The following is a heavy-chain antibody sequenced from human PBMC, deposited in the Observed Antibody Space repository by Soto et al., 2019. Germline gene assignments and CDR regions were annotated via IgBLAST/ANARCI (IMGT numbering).Heavy chain of an antibody. V-gene: IGHV3-33*01. J-gene: IGHJ5*02. CDR1: GFTFSSYG. CDR2: IWYAGSNK. D-gene: IGHD6-13*01. CDR3: ARGCLGIAAAGTCWFDP. Sequence: GGSLRLSCASSGFTFSSYGTHWVRQAPGKGLEWVAVIWYAGSNKYYADYVKGRFTISRDNSKNTLYLQMNSLRAEDTAVYYCARGCLGIAAAGTCWFDPWGQGTLVTGSS.